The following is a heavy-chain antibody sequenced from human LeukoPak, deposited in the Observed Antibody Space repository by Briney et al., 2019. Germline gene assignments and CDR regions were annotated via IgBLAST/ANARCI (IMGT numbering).Heavy chain of an antibody. D-gene: IGHD6-19*01. Sequence: PSETLSLTCAVYGGSFSGYYWSWIRQPPGKGLEWIGEINHSGSTNYNPSLKSRVTISVDTSKNQFSLKLSSVTAADTAVYYCARHRRQWLVAGGHFDYWGQGTLVTVSS. J-gene: IGHJ4*02. CDR3: ARHRRQWLVAGGHFDY. CDR2: INHSGST. V-gene: IGHV4-34*01. CDR1: GGSFSGYY.